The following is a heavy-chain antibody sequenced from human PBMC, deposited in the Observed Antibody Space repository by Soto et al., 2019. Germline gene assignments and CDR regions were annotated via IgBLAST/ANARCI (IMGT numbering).Heavy chain of an antibody. V-gene: IGHV4-59*01. CDR3: ARSRYSSSFYHDY. CDR1: GGSISSYY. Sequence: ASETLSLTCTVSGGSISSYYWRWIRQPPGKGLEWIGYIYYSGSTNYNPSLKSRVTISVDTSKNQFSLKLSSVTAADTAVYYCARSRYSSSFYHDYWGQGTLVTVSS. J-gene: IGHJ4*02. D-gene: IGHD6-13*01. CDR2: IYYSGST.